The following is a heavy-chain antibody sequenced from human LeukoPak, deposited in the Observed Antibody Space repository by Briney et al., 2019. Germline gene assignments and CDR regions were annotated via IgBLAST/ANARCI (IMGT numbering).Heavy chain of an antibody. CDR2: ISGTGRTI. Sequence: PGGSLRLSCSASGFTFSDRHMSWIRQAPGKGLEWVSHISGTGRTIHYADSVKGRFTISRDNAKNSVYLQMNSLRAEDTAVYYCARELLSLDYWGQGTLVSVSS. J-gene: IGHJ4*02. V-gene: IGHV3-11*04. CDR1: GFTFSDRH. CDR3: ARELLSLDY. D-gene: IGHD2/OR15-2a*01.